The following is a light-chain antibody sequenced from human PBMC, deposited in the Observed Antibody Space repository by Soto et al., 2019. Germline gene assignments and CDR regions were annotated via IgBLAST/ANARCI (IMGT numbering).Light chain of an antibody. J-gene: IGLJ3*02. CDR3: AAWDDSLKGWV. CDR1: SSNIGINT. Sequence: QSVLTQPPSASGTPGQKITISCSGGSSNIGINTVSWFQQLPGTAPKLLIFTNNHRPSGVPDRFSGSKSGTAASLAISGLQSEDEGDYYCAAWDDSLKGWVFGGGNKVTVL. V-gene: IGLV1-44*01. CDR2: TNN.